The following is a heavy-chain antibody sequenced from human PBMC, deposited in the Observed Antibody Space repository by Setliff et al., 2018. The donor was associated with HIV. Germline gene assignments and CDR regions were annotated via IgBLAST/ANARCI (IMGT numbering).Heavy chain of an antibody. CDR1: GYTLTTYA. V-gene: IGHV1-3*01. D-gene: IGHD2-15*01. CDR3: ASSEVACSTPILFYYYYGMSV. CDR2: INVDSDNT. Sequence: ASVKVSCKASGYTLTTYAMHWVRQAPGQRREWMGWINVDSDNTKYSQKFQGRVTLTRYTPASKDYMELSGLRSEDTAVYYCASSEVACSTPILFYYYYGMSVWGQGTAVTVSS. J-gene: IGHJ6*02.